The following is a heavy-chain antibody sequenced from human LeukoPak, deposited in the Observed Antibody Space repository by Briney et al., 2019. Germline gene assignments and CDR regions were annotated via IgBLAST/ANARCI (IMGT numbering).Heavy chain of an antibody. Sequence: PSQTLSLTCTVSGGSISSGGYYWSWIRQHPGKGLEWIGYIYYSGSTYYNPSLKSRVTISVDTSKNQFSLKLSSVTAADTAVYYCARDPQVSYYYDSSGQGAFDIWGQGTMVTVSS. J-gene: IGHJ3*02. CDR1: GGSISSGGYY. CDR2: IYYSGST. CDR3: ARDPQVSYYYDSSGQGAFDI. V-gene: IGHV4-30-4*08. D-gene: IGHD3-22*01.